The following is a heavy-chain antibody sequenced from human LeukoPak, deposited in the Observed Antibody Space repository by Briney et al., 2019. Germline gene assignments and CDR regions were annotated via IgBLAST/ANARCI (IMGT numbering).Heavy chain of an antibody. Sequence: GGSLRLSCAASGFTFSGSALHWVRQASGKGLEWVGRIRSTANGYATAYAASVKGRFTISRDDSKNTAYLQMDSLKTEDTAVYYCTGNYYGSRSYAYFDNWGQGTLVTVSS. CDR1: GFTFSGSA. V-gene: IGHV3-73*01. D-gene: IGHD3-10*01. CDR3: TGNYYGSRSYAYFDN. J-gene: IGHJ4*02. CDR2: IRSTANGYAT.